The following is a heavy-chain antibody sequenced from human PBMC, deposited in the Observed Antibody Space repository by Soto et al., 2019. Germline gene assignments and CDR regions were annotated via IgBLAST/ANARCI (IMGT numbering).Heavy chain of an antibody. J-gene: IGHJ5*01. Sequence: ASVKVSCKASGYTFNNYDIHWVRQAPGHGLEWMGWMNPNSVNTGYAQNFRGRVTMTQNTAIGTAYMELSRLRSDDTATYYCTRAYGAETFDFWGQGTQVTVS. D-gene: IGHD3-10*01. CDR3: TRAYGAETFDF. CDR2: MNPNSVNT. V-gene: IGHV1-8*02. CDR1: GYTFNNYD.